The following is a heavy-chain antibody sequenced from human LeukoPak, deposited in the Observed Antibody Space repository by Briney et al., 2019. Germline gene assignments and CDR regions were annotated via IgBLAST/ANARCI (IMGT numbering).Heavy chain of an antibody. CDR3: AKENFGDYFDY. CDR2: ISASGGKT. J-gene: IGHJ4*02. V-gene: IGHV3-23*01. Sequence: GGSLRLSCAASGFTFSTYAMNWVRQAPGEGLEWVSTISASGGKTYYADSVKGRFTISRDNSKNSLYLQMSSLGAEDTAIYYCAKENFGDYFDYWGQGTLVTVSS. CDR1: GFTFSTYA. D-gene: IGHD4-17*01.